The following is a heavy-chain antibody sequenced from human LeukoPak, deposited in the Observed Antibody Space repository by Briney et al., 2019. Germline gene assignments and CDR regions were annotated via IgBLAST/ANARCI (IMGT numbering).Heavy chain of an antibody. D-gene: IGHD6-13*01. J-gene: IGHJ1*01. CDR3: AREAGGGAAGSGEYFQH. CDR2: MNPNSGNT. Sequence: GASVKVSCKASGYTFTRYDINWVRQATGQGLEWMGWMNPNSGNTGYAQKFQGRVTMTRNTSISTAYMELSSLRSEDTAVYYCAREAGGGAAGSGEYFQHWGQGTLVTVSS. CDR1: GYTFTRYD. V-gene: IGHV1-8*01.